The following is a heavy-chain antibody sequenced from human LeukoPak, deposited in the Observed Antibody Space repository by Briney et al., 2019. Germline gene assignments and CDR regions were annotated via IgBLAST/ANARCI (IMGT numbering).Heavy chain of an antibody. Sequence: PGGSLRLSCAASGFTFSRYWMHWVRHAPGKGLVWVARINNDGSSTSYADSVKGRFTISRDNAKNTLYLQMNSLRAEDTAVYYCARDPTVTTDAFDIWGQGTMVTVSS. J-gene: IGHJ3*02. CDR1: GFTFSRYW. CDR3: ARDPTVTTDAFDI. D-gene: IGHD4-17*01. CDR2: INNDGSST. V-gene: IGHV3-74*01.